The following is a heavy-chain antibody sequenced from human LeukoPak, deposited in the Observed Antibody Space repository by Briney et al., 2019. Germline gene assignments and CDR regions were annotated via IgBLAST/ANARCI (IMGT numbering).Heavy chain of an antibody. Sequence: PGGSLRLSCAASGFTFSSYAMSWVRQAPGKGLEWVSAISGSGGSTYYADSVKGRFTISRDNSKNTLYLQMNSLRAEDTAVYYCASRVAGHRRGGYWGQGTLVTVSS. J-gene: IGHJ4*02. CDR2: ISGSGGST. V-gene: IGHV3-23*01. CDR1: GFTFSSYA. D-gene: IGHD6-19*01. CDR3: ASRVAGHRRGGY.